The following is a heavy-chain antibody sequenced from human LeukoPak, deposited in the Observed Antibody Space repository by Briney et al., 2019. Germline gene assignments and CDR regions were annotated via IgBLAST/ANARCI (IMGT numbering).Heavy chain of an antibody. CDR3: ARELTTVDPFDY. D-gene: IGHD4-17*01. CDR2: INPSGGYT. Sequence: GASVKVSCKASGYTFISYYMHWVRRAPGQGLEWMGIINPSGGYTTYAQKFQGRVTMTRDTSTSTVYMELSSLRSEDTAVYYCARELTTVDPFDYWGQGTLVTVSS. CDR1: GYTFISYY. V-gene: IGHV1-46*01. J-gene: IGHJ4*02.